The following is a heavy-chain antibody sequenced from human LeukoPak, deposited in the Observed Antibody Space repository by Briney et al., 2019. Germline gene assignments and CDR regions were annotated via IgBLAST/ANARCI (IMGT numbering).Heavy chain of an antibody. V-gene: IGHV1-69*13. Sequence: SVKVSCKASGGTFSSYAISWVRQAPGQGLEWMGGIIPIFGTANYAQKFQGRVAITADESTSTTYMELSSLRSEDTAVYYCARDTAMVTSSFDIWGQGTMVTVSS. CDR1: GGTFSSYA. J-gene: IGHJ3*02. D-gene: IGHD5-18*01. CDR2: IIPIFGTA. CDR3: ARDTAMVTSSFDI.